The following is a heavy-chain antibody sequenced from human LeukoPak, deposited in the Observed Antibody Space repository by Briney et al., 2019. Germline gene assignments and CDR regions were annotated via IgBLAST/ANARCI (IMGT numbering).Heavy chain of an antibody. Sequence: ASVKVSCKVSGYTLTELSMHWVRQAPGKGLEWMGGFDPEDGETIYAQKLQGRVTMTEDTSTDTAYMELSSLRSEDTAVYYCARGAGVSVVTAIEYFQHWGQGTLVTVSS. CDR3: ARGAGVSVVTAIEYFQH. D-gene: IGHD2-21*02. J-gene: IGHJ1*01. CDR2: FDPEDGET. CDR1: GYTLTELS. V-gene: IGHV1-24*01.